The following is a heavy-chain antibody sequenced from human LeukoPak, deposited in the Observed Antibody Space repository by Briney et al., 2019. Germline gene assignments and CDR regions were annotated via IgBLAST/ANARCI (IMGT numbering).Heavy chain of an antibody. CDR1: GFTFSSYA. J-gene: IGHJ4*02. Sequence: GRSLRLSCAASGFTFSSYAMHWVRQAPGKGLEWVAVISYDGSNKYYADSVKGRFTISRDNSKNTLYLQMNSLRAEDTAVYYCARGQGSYSGPLDYWGQGALVTVSS. CDR3: ARGQGSYSGPLDY. CDR2: ISYDGSNK. D-gene: IGHD1-26*01. V-gene: IGHV3-30-3*01.